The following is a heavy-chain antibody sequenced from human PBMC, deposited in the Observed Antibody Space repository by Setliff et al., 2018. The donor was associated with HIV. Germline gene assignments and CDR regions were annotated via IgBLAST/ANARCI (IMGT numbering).Heavy chain of an antibody. V-gene: IGHV4-38-2*01. CDR2: IYHTGSS. D-gene: IGHD4-17*01. CDR1: GFSISSRYY. CDR3: ARAAAGNTGPFDL. J-gene: IGHJ4*02. Sequence: KASETLSLTCDVSGFSISSRYYWGWIRQSPGKGLEWIGNIYHTGSSYYNPSLNDRATISLDTSKNQFSLKLTSVTASDTAVYYCARAAAGNTGPFDLWGQGSPVTVSS.